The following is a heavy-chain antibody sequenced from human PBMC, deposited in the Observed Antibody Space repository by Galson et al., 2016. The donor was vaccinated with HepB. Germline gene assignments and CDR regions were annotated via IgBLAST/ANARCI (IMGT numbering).Heavy chain of an antibody. V-gene: IGHV3-9*01. J-gene: IGHJ6*02. CDR3: AKDRGNLNYYQLYGLDV. Sequence: SLRLSCAASGFIFDDYAMSWVRQIPGKGLEWVSTISWNSRRIDYADSVKGRFTVSRDNAENSLHLQMNSLKTEDTALYYCAKDRGNLNYYQLYGLDVWCQGTTVTFSS. CDR2: ISWNSRRI. D-gene: IGHD3-10*01. CDR1: GFIFDDYA.